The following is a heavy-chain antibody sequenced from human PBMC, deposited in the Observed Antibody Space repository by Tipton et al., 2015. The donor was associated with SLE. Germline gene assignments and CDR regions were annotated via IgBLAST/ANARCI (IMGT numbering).Heavy chain of an antibody. CDR2: IYYSGST. Sequence: TFSSYWMSWVRQAPGKGLEWIGNIYYSGSTYHNPSLKSRVTISVDTSKNQFSLKLSSVTAADTAVYYCARQPAAFDIWGQGTRVTVSS. CDR3: ARQPAAFDI. J-gene: IGHJ3*02. CDR1: TFSSYW. V-gene: IGHV4-39*01.